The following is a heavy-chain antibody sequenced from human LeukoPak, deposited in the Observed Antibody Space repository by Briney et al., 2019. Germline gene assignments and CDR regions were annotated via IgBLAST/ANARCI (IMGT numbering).Heavy chain of an antibody. V-gene: IGHV3-49*04. Sequence: GGSLRLSCTASGFTFGDNAMSWVRQAPGKGLEWVGFIRSKAYGATTEYAASMTGRFTTSRDDSKSIAYLQMNSLKTEDTAVYFCARVPRGGDDWYFDLWGRGILVTVSS. CDR3: ARVPRGGDDWYFDL. J-gene: IGHJ2*01. D-gene: IGHD2-21*02. CDR1: GFTFGDNA. CDR2: IRSKAYGATT.